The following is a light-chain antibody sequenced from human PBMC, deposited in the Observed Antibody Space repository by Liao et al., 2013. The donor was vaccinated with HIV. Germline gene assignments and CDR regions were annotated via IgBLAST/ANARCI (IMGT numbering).Light chain of an antibody. CDR3: QAWDSSTAV. CDR2: EDD. V-gene: IGLV3-1*01. Sequence: SFELTQPPSVSVSPGQTASVTCSGDELGNKNICWYQQRPGQSPVLVISEDDKRPSGIPERFSGSNSGNTATLTISGTQAMDEADYYCQAWDSSTAVFGTGTKVTVL. CDR1: ELGNKN. J-gene: IGLJ1*01.